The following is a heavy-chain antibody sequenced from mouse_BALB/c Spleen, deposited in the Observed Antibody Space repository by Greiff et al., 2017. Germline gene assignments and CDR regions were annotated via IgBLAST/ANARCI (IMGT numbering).Heavy chain of an antibody. CDR3: ARDPSTIGTTAWFAY. J-gene: IGHJ3*01. CDR2: ISDGGSYT. CDR1: GFTFSDYY. Sequence: EVQGVESGGGLVKPGGSLKLSCAASGFTFSDYYMYWVRQTPEKRLEWVATISDGGSYTYYPDSVKGRFTISRDNAKNNLYLQMSSLKSEDTAMYYCARDPSTIGTTAWFAYWGQGTLVTVSA. V-gene: IGHV5-4*02. D-gene: IGHD2-14*01.